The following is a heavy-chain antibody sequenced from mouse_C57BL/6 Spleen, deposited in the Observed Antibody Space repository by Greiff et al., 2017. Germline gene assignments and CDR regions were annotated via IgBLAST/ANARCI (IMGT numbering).Heavy chain of an antibody. CDR2: LDPSASYT. CDR3: ARRCNGAMDY. CDR1: GYTFTSYW. V-gene: IGHV1-69*01. J-gene: IGHJ4*01. D-gene: IGHD2-1*01. Sequence: VQLQQPGAELVLPGASVKLSCKASGYTFTSYWLHWVKQRPGQGLAWIGELDPSASYTNYNQKFKGKSTLTVDKSSSTAYMQLSSLTSEDFAVYYYARRCNGAMDYWGQGTSGTVSS.